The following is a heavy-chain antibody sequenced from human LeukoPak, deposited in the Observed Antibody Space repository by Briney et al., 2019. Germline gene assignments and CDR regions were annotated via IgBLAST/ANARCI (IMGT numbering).Heavy chain of an antibody. V-gene: IGHV3-33*06. CDR1: GFTFSNYG. J-gene: IGHJ4*02. CDR3: ANNFDY. CDR2: IWHDGSNK. Sequence: GGSLRLSCATSGFTFSNYGMHWVRQAPGKGLEWVAVIWHDGSNKYYADSVKGRFIISRDNSKNTLYLRMNSLRVEDTAVYYCANNFDYWGQGTLVTVSS.